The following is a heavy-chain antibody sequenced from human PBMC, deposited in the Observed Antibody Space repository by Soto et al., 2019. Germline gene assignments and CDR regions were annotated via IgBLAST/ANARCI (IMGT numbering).Heavy chain of an antibody. CDR3: AKDKRGSSGWYSRAFDI. Sequence: EVQLVESGGGLVQPGRSLRLSCAASGFTFDDYAMHWVRQAPGKGLEWVSGISWNSGSIGYADSVKGRFTISRDNAKNSLYLQMNSLRAEDTALYYCAKDKRGSSGWYSRAFDILGQGTMVTVSS. V-gene: IGHV3-9*01. CDR2: ISWNSGSI. D-gene: IGHD6-19*01. CDR1: GFTFDDYA. J-gene: IGHJ3*02.